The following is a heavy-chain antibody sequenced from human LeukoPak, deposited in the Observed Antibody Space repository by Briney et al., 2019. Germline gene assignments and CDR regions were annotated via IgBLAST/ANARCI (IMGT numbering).Heavy chain of an antibody. CDR2: IKQDGSEK. V-gene: IGHV3-7*01. CDR3: VRDAVTAY. CDR1: GFTLSSYW. J-gene: IGHJ4*02. Sequence: GGSLRLSCAASGFTLSSYWMSWVRQAPGKGLEWVANIKQDGSEKYYVDSVKGRFTISRDNAKNSLFLQMNSLRNEDTAVYYCVRDAVTAYWGQGTLVTVSS. D-gene: IGHD2-21*02.